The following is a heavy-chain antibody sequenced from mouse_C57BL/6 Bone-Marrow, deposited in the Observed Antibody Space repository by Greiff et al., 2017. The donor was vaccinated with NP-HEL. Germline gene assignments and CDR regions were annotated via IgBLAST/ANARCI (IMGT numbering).Heavy chain of an antibody. V-gene: IGHV1-50*01. CDR1: GYTFTSYW. J-gene: IGHJ1*03. CDR2: IDPSDSYT. CDR3: VMGYFWYFDV. D-gene: IGHD2-3*01. Sequence: QVQLKQPGAELVKPGASVKLSCKASGYTFTSYWMQWVKQRPGQGLEWIGEIDPSDSYTNYNQKFKGKATLTVDTSSSTAYMQLSSLTSEDSAVYYCVMGYFWYFDVWGTGTTVTVSS.